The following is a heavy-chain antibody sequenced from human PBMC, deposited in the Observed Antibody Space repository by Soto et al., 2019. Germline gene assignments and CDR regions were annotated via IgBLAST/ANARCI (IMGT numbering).Heavy chain of an antibody. V-gene: IGHV4-31*03. CDR3: ARWPQLEPRFDY. CDR2: IYYSGIT. D-gene: IGHD1-1*01. J-gene: IGHJ4*02. CDR1: TGSISSGGYY. Sequence: SETLSLTCTVSTGSISSGGYYWSWIRQHPGKGLEWIGYIYYSGITYYNPSLKSRVTISVDTSKNQFSPKLSSVTAADTAVYYCARWPQLEPRFDYWGQGTLVTVSS.